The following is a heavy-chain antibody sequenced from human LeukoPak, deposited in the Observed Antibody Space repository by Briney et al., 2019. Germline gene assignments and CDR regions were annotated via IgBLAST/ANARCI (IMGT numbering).Heavy chain of an antibody. J-gene: IGHJ4*02. D-gene: IGHD2-15*01. CDR2: ISYDGSNK. V-gene: IGHV3-30*18. CDR1: GFTFSSYG. CDR3: AKSGDIVVVVAAPDY. Sequence: GGSLRLSCAASGFTFSSYGMHWVCQAPGKGLEWVAVISYDGSNKYYADSVKGRFTISRDNSKNTLYLQMNSLRAEDTAVYYCAKSGDIVVVVAAPDYWGQGTLVTVSS.